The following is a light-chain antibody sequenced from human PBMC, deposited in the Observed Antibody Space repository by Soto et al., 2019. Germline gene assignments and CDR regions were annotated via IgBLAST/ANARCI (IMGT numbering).Light chain of an antibody. J-gene: IGKJ1*01. CDR1: QSVSSSY. Sequence: EIVLTQSPGTLSLSPGERATLSCRASQSVSSSYLAWYQQKPGQAPRLLIYGASSRATGIPDRFSGSGSGTDFTLTISSLEPEDFAVYYCQQYGSSLTWTVGQGTKVDSK. V-gene: IGKV3-20*01. CDR3: QQYGSSLTWT. CDR2: GAS.